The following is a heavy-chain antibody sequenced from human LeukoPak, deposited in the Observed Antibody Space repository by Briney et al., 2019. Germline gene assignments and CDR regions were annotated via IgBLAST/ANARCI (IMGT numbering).Heavy chain of an antibody. CDR2: IRYDGSNK. D-gene: IGHD4-17*01. V-gene: IGHV3-30*02. J-gene: IGHJ3*02. CDR3: ARDPNGDYIGTFDM. Sequence: GGSLRLSCAASGFTFSSYGMHWVRQAPGKGLEWVAFIRYDGSNKYYADSVKGRFTISRDNSKNTLYLQMNSLRVEDTAVYFCARDPNGDYIGTFDMWGRGTMVSVSS. CDR1: GFTFSSYG.